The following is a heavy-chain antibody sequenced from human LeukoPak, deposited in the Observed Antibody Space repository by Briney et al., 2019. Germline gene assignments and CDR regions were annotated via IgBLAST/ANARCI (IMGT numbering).Heavy chain of an antibody. V-gene: IGHV4-4*07. D-gene: IGHD3-9*01. CDR2: IYTSGST. J-gene: IGHJ5*02. CDR3: ARDWYYDILTGYYGFDP. Sequence: SETLSLTCTVSGGSISSYYWSWIRQPAGTGLEWIGRIYTSGSTNYNPSLKSRVTMSVDTSKNQFSLKLSSVTAADTAVYYCARDWYYDILTGYYGFDPWGQGTLVTVSS. CDR1: GGSISSYY.